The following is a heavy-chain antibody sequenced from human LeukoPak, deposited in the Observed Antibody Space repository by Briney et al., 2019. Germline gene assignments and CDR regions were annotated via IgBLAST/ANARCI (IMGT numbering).Heavy chain of an antibody. D-gene: IGHD2-15*01. J-gene: IGHJ6*02. CDR1: GFTFSTYG. CDR3: AKEGYCSGSSCYRAPTGGMDV. CDR2: ISNDGSKK. V-gene: IGHV3-30*18. Sequence: GGSLRLSCAASGFTFSTYGMHWVRQAAGRGLEWLAFISNDGSKKYYGDSAKGRFTTSRDNSKNTLYLEMNSLRAEDTAVYYCAKEGYCSGSSCYRAPTGGMDVWGQGTTVTVS.